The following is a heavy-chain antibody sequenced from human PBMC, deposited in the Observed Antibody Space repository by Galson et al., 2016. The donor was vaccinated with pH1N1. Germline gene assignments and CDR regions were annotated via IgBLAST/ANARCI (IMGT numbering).Heavy chain of an antibody. CDR2: ISAYDGNT. Sequence: SVKVSCKASGYTFSNYGLTWVRQAPGQGLEWMGWISAYDGNTNYAQKLQGRVTKTTDTSTSTAYMELRSLRSDDTAVYYCARDPWGSSSWYDYWGQGTLVTVSS. D-gene: IGHD6-13*01. CDR1: GYTFSNYG. J-gene: IGHJ4*02. CDR3: ARDPWGSSSWYDY. V-gene: IGHV1-18*01.